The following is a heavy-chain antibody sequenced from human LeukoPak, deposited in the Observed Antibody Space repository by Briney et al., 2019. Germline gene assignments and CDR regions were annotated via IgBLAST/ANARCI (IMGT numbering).Heavy chain of an antibody. J-gene: IGHJ4*02. D-gene: IGHD5-12*01. CDR2: FDPEDGET. CDR1: GYTLTELS. CDR3: ATASPFRGYSGYDRHDY. Sequence: ASVKVSCKVSGYTLTELSMHWVRPAPGKGLAWMGGFDPEDGETIYAQKFQGRVTMTEDTSTDTAYMELSSLRSEDTAVYYCATASPFRGYSGYDRHDYWGQGTLVTVSS. V-gene: IGHV1-24*01.